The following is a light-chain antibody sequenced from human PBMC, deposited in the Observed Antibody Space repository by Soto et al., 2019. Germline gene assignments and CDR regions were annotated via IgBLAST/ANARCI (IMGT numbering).Light chain of an antibody. V-gene: IGKV3-20*01. Sequence: VLTQSPGTLSLSPGERATLSCRASQSVSSTYLAWYQQKPGQAPRLLMYGASNRATGIPDRFRGSGSGTDFTLTISRLEPEDFAVYYCQQYGESPPWTFGKGTKVDIK. CDR1: QSVSSTY. J-gene: IGKJ1*01. CDR3: QQYGESPPWT. CDR2: GAS.